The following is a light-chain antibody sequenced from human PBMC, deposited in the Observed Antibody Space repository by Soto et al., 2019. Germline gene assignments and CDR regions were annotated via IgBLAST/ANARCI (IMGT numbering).Light chain of an antibody. V-gene: IGLV1-44*01. J-gene: IGLJ1*01. CDR1: SSNIGSNT. CDR3: AAWDDSLNGYG. CDR2: SNN. Sequence: QSALTQPPSASGTPGQRVSISCSGSSSNIGSNTVNWHQQLPGTAPKLLIYSNNQRPSGVPDRFSGSKSGTSASLAISGLQSENEADYYCAAWDDSLNGYGFGTGTQLTVL.